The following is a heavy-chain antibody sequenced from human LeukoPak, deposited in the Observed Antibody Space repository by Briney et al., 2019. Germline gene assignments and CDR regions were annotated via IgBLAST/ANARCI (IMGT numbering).Heavy chain of an antibody. Sequence: SETLSLTCTVSGGSIISSSYYWSWIRQPAGKGLEWIGRVYTTGSTNYNPSLKSRVTISVDTSRNQFSLKLTSVTAADTALYYCAALSSTSCHACDYYYYYHMDVWGKGTTVTVSS. CDR1: GGSIISSSYY. D-gene: IGHD2-2*01. CDR2: VYTTGST. V-gene: IGHV4-61*02. J-gene: IGHJ6*03. CDR3: AALSSTSCHACDYYYYYHMDV.